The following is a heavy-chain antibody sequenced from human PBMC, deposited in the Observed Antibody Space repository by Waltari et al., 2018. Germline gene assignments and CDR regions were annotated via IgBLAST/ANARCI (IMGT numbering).Heavy chain of an antibody. Sequence: CPASGFTFSSYWMSWVRQAPGKGLEWVTNIKQDGSEKYYVDSVKGRFTISRDNAKNSLYLQMNSLRAEDTAVYYCARADLRSDAFDIWGQGTMVTVSS. D-gene: IGHD3-3*01. CDR2: IKQDGSEK. J-gene: IGHJ3*02. CDR3: ARADLRSDAFDI. CDR1: GFTFSSYW. V-gene: IGHV3-7*01.